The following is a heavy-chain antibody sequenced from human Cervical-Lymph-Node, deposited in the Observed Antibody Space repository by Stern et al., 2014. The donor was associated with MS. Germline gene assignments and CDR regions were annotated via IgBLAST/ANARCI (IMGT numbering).Heavy chain of an antibody. CDR3: AREIVETAFGVAADH. D-gene: IGHD3-3*01. J-gene: IGHJ4*02. CDR2: ISGSGYNI. V-gene: IGHV3-21*01. CDR1: GFTFSGFS. Sequence: EVQLVESGGGLVQPGGSLGLSCGASGFTFSGFSLHWVRPAPGKGLGWVSCISGSGYNIFYADSVKGRFTISRDNAQNSVFLQMDGLRVEDTGVYYCAREIVETAFGVAADHWGQGTLVTVSS.